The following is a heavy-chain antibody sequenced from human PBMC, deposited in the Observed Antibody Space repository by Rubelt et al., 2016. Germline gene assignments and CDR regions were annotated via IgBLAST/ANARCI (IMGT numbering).Heavy chain of an antibody. V-gene: IGHV3-73*01. D-gene: IGHD5-18*01. CDR2: IRKKANNYAT. J-gene: IGHJ4*02. CDR3: TRHLDTIDY. CDR1: GFTFSSNS. Sequence: GQLVESGGGLVQPGGSLRLSCAASGFTFSSNSMNWVRQASGKGLEWVGHIRKKANNYATEYAASVNGRFTISRDDSKNTAYLQMNSLKTEDTAVYYCTRHLDTIDYWGQGTLVTVSS.